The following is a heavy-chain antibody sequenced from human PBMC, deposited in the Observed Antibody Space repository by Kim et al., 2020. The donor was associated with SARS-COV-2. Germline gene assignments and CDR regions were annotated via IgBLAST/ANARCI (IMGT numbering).Heavy chain of an antibody. D-gene: IGHD5-18*01. CDR2: IYYSGST. V-gene: IGHV4-59*01. J-gene: IGHJ2*01. CDR3: ARDRGEGYSYGSGWYFDL. Sequence: SETLSLTCTVSGGSISSYYWSWIRQPPGKGLEWIGYIYYSGSTNYNPSLKSRVTISVDTSKNQFSLKLSSVTAADTAVYYCARDRGEGYSYGSGWYFDLWGRGTLVTVSS. CDR1: GGSISSYY.